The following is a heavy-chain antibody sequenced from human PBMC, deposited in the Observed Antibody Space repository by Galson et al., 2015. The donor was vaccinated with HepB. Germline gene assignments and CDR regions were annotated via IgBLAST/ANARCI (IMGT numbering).Heavy chain of an antibody. V-gene: IGHV3-11*06. J-gene: IGHJ6*02. CDR1: GFTFSYYY. CDR3: ARDSIAAADRESYYYGMVV. Sequence: SLRLSCAASGFTFSYYYMSWIRQAPGKGLEWVSYISSSSSYTNYADSVKGRFTISRDNAKNSLYLQMNSLRAEDTAVYYCARDSIAAADRESYYYGMVVCGPGATATVS. CDR2: ISSSSSYT. D-gene: IGHD6-13*01.